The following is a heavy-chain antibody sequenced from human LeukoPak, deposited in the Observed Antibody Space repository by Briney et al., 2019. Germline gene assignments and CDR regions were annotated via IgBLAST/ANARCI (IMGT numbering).Heavy chain of an antibody. CDR1: GGSISSYY. CDR2: IYYSGST. J-gene: IGHJ4*02. D-gene: IGHD6-13*01. Sequence: SEPLSLPFTVSGGSISSYYWSWIRPPPGKGLEWIGYIYYSGSTNYSPSLKSRVTISLDTSKNQFSLKLTSVTAADTAVYYCSRATSSWRPFDYWGQGTLVTVSS. CDR3: SRATSSWRPFDY. V-gene: IGHV4-59*01.